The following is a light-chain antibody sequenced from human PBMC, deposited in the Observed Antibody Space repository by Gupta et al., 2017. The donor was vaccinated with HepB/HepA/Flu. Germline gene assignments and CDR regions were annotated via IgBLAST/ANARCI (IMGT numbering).Light chain of an antibody. CDR1: DIGSRN. Sequence: SYVLTQPPSASVAPGTTATITCGENDIGSRNVHWYQQKPGQAPLLVISYTSDPPSGITERFSGSGSGNTATLTISRVKAGDEADYYYQVWDSGGDHLLFGRGTKLTVL. J-gene: IGLJ2*01. CDR2: YTS. V-gene: IGLV3-21*04. CDR3: QVWDSGGDHLL.